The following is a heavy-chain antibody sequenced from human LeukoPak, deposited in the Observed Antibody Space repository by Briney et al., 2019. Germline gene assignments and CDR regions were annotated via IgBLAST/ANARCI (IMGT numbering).Heavy chain of an antibody. CDR2: IYYSGST. Sequence: PSETLSLTCTVSGGSISSSSYYWGWIRQPQGKGLEWIGSIYYSGSTYYNPSLKSRVTISVDTSKNQFSLKLSSVTAADTAVYYCARLFRKLGRFDYWGQGTLVAVSS. J-gene: IGHJ4*02. CDR3: ARLFRKLGRFDY. V-gene: IGHV4-39*01. CDR1: GGSISSSSYY. D-gene: IGHD1-26*01.